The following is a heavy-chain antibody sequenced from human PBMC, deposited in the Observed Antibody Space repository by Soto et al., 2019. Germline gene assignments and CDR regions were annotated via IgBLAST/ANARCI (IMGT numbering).Heavy chain of an antibody. CDR1: GYTFTGYY. J-gene: IGHJ4*02. Sequence: ASVKVSCKASGYTFTGYYMHWARQAPGQGLEWMGWINPNSGGTNYAQKFQGRVTMTRDTSISTAYMELSRLRSDDTAVYYCARAPGSSGYFRFDYWGQGTLVTVS. D-gene: IGHD3-22*01. V-gene: IGHV1-2*02. CDR2: INPNSGGT. CDR3: ARAPGSSGYFRFDY.